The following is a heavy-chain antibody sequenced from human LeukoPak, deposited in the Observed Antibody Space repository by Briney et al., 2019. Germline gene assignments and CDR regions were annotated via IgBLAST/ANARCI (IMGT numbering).Heavy chain of an antibody. J-gene: IGHJ6*03. CDR2: IIPIFGTA. CDR3: ARDRVRTIFGVVTDYYYYMDV. D-gene: IGHD3-3*01. Sequence: GSSVKVSCKASGGTFSSYAISWVRQAPGQGLEWMGGIIPIFGTANYAQKFQGRVTITADESTSTAYMELSSLRSEDTAVCYCARDRVRTIFGVVTDYYYYMDVWGKGTTVTVSS. V-gene: IGHV1-69*01. CDR1: GGTFSSYA.